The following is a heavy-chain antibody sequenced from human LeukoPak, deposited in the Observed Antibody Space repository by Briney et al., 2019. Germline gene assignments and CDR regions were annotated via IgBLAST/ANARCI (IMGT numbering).Heavy chain of an antibody. CDR3: ARDQVVDGYGDYGASLDY. Sequence: ASVKVSCKASGGTFSSYAISWVRQAPGQGLEWMGGIIPIFGTANYAQKFQGRVTITADESTSTAYMELSSLRSEDTAVYYCARDQVVDGYGDYGASLDYWGQGTLVTVSS. J-gene: IGHJ4*02. CDR1: GGTFSSYA. D-gene: IGHD4-17*01. CDR2: IIPIFGTA. V-gene: IGHV1-69*13.